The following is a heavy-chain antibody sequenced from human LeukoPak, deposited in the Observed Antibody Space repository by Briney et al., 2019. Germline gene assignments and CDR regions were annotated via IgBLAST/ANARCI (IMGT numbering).Heavy chain of an antibody. CDR2: ISSSTSRI. V-gene: IGHV3-48*02. Sequence: GRSLRLSCGASGFTFNSYSMNWVRQAPGKRLEWVSYISSSTSRIYYADSVKGRFTISRDSARRSLFLQMNSLRDEDTAVYYCARDIHWAFDYWGQGTLVTVSS. CDR3: ARDIHWAFDY. CDR1: GFTFNSYS. D-gene: IGHD7-27*01. J-gene: IGHJ4*02.